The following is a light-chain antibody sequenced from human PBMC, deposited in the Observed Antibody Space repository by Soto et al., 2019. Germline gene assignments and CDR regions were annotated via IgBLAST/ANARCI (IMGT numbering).Light chain of an antibody. J-gene: IGKJ1*01. V-gene: IGKV3-20*01. CDR3: QQFGRSPLT. Sequence: IVFTHSPGTLSLSPGERATLSCRASRTVTGNYLVWYQQKPGQAPRLLIYGASTRATGIPDRFSGSGSGTDFTLTISRLEPEDFALYFCQQFGRSPLTFGQGTKVDIK. CDR2: GAS. CDR1: RTVTGNY.